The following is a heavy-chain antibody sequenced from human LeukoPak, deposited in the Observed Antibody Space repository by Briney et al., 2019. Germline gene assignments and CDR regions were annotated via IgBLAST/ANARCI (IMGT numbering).Heavy chain of an antibody. Sequence: GSSVKVSCKASGGSFSSYVITWVRQAPGQGLEWMGRIIPVLGVSNFAQKFQGRVTITADKSTNTAHMELSRLESGDTAVYYCARDSELVHAFDIWGQGTMVTVSS. J-gene: IGHJ3*02. CDR2: IIPVLGVS. V-gene: IGHV1-69*04. CDR3: ARDSELVHAFDI. D-gene: IGHD6-13*01. CDR1: GGSFSSYV.